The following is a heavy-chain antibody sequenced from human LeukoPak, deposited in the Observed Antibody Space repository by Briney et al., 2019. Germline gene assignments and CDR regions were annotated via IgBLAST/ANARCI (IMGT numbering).Heavy chain of an antibody. CDR3: ARDDLRYFDWLLLPSYFDY. Sequence: GGSVRLSCAASGFTFSSYGMHWVRPAPGKGLEGVAVIWYDGSNKYYTDSVTGPFTISRDNSKNTLYLTLNSLRAEDTAVYYCARDDLRYFDWLLLPSYFDYWGQGTLVTVSS. CDR2: IWYDGSNK. V-gene: IGHV3-33*01. D-gene: IGHD3-9*01. CDR1: GFTFSSYG. J-gene: IGHJ4*02.